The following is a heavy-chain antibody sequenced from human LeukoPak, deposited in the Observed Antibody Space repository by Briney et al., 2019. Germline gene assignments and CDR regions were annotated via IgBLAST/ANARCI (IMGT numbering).Heavy chain of an antibody. CDR1: GFTFSSYA. CDR2: IGGSGGST. V-gene: IGHV3-23*01. D-gene: IGHD6-13*01. Sequence: GGSLRLSCAASGFTFSSYAMSWVRQAPGKGLEWVSGIGGSGGSTYYADSVKGRFTISRDNSRNTLYLQMNSPRAEDTAVYYCAILPGYSSGWYEANYWGQGTLVTVSS. J-gene: IGHJ4*02. CDR3: AILPGYSSGWYEANY.